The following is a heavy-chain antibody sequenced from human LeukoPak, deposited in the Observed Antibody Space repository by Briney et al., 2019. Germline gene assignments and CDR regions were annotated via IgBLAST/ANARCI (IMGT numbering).Heavy chain of an antibody. CDR2: IYYSGST. Sequence: SETLSLTCTVSGGSISSSGYYWGWIRQPPGKGLEWIGSIYYSGSTYYNPSLKSRVTISVDTSKTQYSLKLSSVTAADTAVYYCARGYDSSGYYRPYYYYMDVWGKGTTVTVSS. CDR3: ARGYDSSGYYRPYYYYMDV. V-gene: IGHV4-39*01. D-gene: IGHD3-22*01. CDR1: GGSISSSGYY. J-gene: IGHJ6*03.